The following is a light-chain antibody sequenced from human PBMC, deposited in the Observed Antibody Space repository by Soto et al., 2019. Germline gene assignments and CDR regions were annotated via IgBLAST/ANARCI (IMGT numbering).Light chain of an antibody. V-gene: IGKV1-27*01. CDR3: QKYNSALP. CDR1: QDISNY. CDR2: SAS. Sequence: DIQMTQSPSSLSASVVDRITITCRASQDISNYLAWYQQKPGKVPKLLIYSASTLQSGVPSRFSGSGSGTDFTLTISSLQPEDVATYFCQKYNSALPFGQGTRLAIK. J-gene: IGKJ5*01.